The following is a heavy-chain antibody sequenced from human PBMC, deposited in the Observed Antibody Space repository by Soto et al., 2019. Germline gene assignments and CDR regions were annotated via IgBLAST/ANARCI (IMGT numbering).Heavy chain of an antibody. D-gene: IGHD3-16*01. J-gene: IGHJ5*02. CDR3: ARDITFGGATDLDP. Sequence: ASVKVSCKASGYTFTSYDINWVRQATGQGLEWMGWMNPNSGNTGYAQKFQGRVTMTRNTSISTAYMELSSLRSEDTAVYYCARDITFGGATDLDPWGQGTLVTGSS. CDR1: GYTFTSYD. V-gene: IGHV1-8*02. CDR2: MNPNSGNT.